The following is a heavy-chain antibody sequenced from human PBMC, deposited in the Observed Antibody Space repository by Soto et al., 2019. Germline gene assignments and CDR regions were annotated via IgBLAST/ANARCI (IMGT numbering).Heavy chain of an antibody. CDR3: VTSWFDY. V-gene: IGHV3-15*01. CDR2: IQSTADGGTA. CDR1: GFTFSNAW. Sequence: DVQLVESGGGLVKPGGSLRLSCAAYGFTFSNAWMYWVRQAPGKGLEWVWRIQSTADGGTANYAAPVKDRFTISRDDSKNTLYLQMNSLKTEDTAVYYCVTSWFDYWGQGTLVTVSS. J-gene: IGHJ4*02.